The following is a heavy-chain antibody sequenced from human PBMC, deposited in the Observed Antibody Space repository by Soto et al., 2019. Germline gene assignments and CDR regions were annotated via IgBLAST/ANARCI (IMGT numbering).Heavy chain of an antibody. CDR1: GFTVSSNY. CDR3: ARIYSSGWYVTDY. Sequence: AGRSLRLSCAASGFTVSSNYMSWVRQAPGKGLEWVSVIYSGGSTYYADSVKGRFTISRDNSKNTLYLQMNSLRAEDTAVYYCARIYSSGWYVTDYWGQGTLVTVSS. CDR2: IYSGGST. V-gene: IGHV3-53*01. D-gene: IGHD6-19*01. J-gene: IGHJ4*02.